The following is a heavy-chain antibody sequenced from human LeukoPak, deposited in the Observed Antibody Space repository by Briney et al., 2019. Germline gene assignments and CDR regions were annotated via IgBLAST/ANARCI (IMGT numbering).Heavy chain of an antibody. D-gene: IGHD2-15*01. J-gene: IGHJ6*02. Sequence: SETLSLTCTVSGGSISSSSYYWGWIRQPPGKGPEWIGSIYYSGSTYYNPSLKSRVTISVDTSKNQFSLKLSSVTAADTAVYYCARRHLGYCSGGSCSTMYYGMDAWGQGTTVTVSS. CDR2: IYYSGST. CDR3: ARRHLGYCSGGSCSTMYYGMDA. CDR1: GGSISSSSYY. V-gene: IGHV4-39*01.